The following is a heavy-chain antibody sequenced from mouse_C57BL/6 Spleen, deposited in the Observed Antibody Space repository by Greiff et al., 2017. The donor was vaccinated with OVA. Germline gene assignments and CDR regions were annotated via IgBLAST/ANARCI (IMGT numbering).Heavy chain of an antibody. CDR3: ARGDSSGFAWFAY. Sequence: EVMLVESGGGLVKPGGSLKLSCAASGFTFSSYAMSWVRQTPEKRLEWVATISDGGSYTYYPDNVKGRFTISRDNAKNNLYLQMSHLKSEDTAMYYCARGDSSGFAWFAYWGQGTLVTVSA. CDR1: GFTFSSYA. D-gene: IGHD3-2*02. CDR2: ISDGGSYT. J-gene: IGHJ3*01. V-gene: IGHV5-4*03.